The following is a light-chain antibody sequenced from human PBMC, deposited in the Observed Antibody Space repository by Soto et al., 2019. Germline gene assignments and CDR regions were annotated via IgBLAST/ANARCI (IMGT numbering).Light chain of an antibody. CDR1: SSEFGGYNY. Sequence: QSALTQPPSASGSPGQSVTISCTGTSSEFGGYNYVSCYQQHPGKAPKLIIYEVSKRPSGVPDRFSGSKSGNAASLTVAGHQAEDEADYYCSSYAGSNNFDVFGTGTKLTVL. CDR3: SSYAGSNNFDV. V-gene: IGLV2-8*01. CDR2: EVS. J-gene: IGLJ1*01.